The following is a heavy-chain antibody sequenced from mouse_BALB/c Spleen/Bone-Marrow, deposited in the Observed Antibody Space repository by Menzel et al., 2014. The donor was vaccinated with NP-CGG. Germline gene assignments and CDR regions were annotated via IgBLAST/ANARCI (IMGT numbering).Heavy chain of an antibody. D-gene: IGHD1-1*01. J-gene: IGHJ2*01. CDR1: GYSLTSYY. CDR3: ARRDYYGSSCGFDY. Sequence: VKLMESGPELVKPGASVKISCKASGYSLTSYYIHWVKQRPGQGLEWIGWIFPRNGSTKYNEKFKGKATLTADTSSSTAYMQLSSLTSEDSAVYFCARRDYYGSSCGFDYWGQGTTLTVSS. V-gene: IGHV1-66*01. CDR2: IFPRNGST.